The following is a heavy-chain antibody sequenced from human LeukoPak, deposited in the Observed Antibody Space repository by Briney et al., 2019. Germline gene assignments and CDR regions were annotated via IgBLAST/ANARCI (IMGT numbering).Heavy chain of an antibody. V-gene: IGHV3-7*01. J-gene: IGHJ4*02. D-gene: IGHD3-16*02. Sequence: GGSLRLSCAASGFTSSNYWMSWVRQAPGKGLEWVANIKQDGSEKYYVDSVKGRFTISRDNAKNSLYLQMNSLRAEDTAVYYCARRYDYVWGSYRTFHFDYWGQGTLVTVSS. CDR3: ARRYDYVWGSYRTFHFDY. CDR2: IKQDGSEK. CDR1: GFTSSNYW.